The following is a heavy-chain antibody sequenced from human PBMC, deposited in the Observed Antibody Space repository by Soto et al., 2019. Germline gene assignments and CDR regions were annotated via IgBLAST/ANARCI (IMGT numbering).Heavy chain of an antibody. CDR1: GFTFSSYW. Sequence: GESLKISCAASGFTFSSYWMHWVRQAPGKGLVWVSRMNSDGSSTSYADSVKGRFTIYRDNAKNPLYLQINSLRAEDTAVYYCARSLVGSNYGGNPFDYCAPGTFVT. CDR3: ARSLVGSNYGGNPFDY. J-gene: IGHJ4*02. V-gene: IGHV3-74*01. D-gene: IGHD4-17*01. CDR2: MNSDGSST.